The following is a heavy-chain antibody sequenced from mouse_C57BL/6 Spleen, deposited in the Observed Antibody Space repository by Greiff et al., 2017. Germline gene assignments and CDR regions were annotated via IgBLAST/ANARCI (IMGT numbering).Heavy chain of an antibody. J-gene: IGHJ4*01. D-gene: IGHD1-1*01. CDR1: GYTFTSYW. CDR3: ARRYYYGSSYGAMDY. CDR2: IHPNSGST. V-gene: IGHV1-64*01. Sequence: QVQLKQPGAELVKPGASVKLSCKASGYTFTSYWMHWVKQRPGQGLEWIGMIHPNSGSTNYNEKFKSKATLTVDKSSSTAYMQLSSLTSEDSAVYYCARRYYYGSSYGAMDYWGQGTSVTVSS.